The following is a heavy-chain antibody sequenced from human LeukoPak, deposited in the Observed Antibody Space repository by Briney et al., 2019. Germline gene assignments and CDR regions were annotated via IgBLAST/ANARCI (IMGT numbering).Heavy chain of an antibody. D-gene: IGHD6-19*01. CDR3: AREDSVAGALADY. CDR1: GFTFSSYS. J-gene: IGHJ4*02. V-gene: IGHV3-21*01. CDR2: ISSSSSYI. Sequence: PGGSLRLSCAASGFTFSSYSMNWVRQAPGKGLEWVSSISSSSSYIYYADSVKGRFTISRDNAKNSLYLQTNSLRAEDTAVYYCAREDSVAGALADYWGQGTLVTVSS.